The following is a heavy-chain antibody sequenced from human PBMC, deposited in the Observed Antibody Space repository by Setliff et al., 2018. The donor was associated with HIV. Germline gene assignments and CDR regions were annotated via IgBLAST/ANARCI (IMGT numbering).Heavy chain of an antibody. CDR3: ARHLRGYSGGWYDEALAFNY. V-gene: IGHV4-39*01. D-gene: IGHD6-19*01. CDR2: IYYSGSA. Sequence: SETLSLTCTVSGGSISSGGYYWSWIRQPPGKGLEWIGNIYYSGSAYYNPSLKSRVTISVDTSKNQFSLKLNSVTAADTALYYCARHLRGYSGGWYDEALAFNYWGQGTLVTVSS. J-gene: IGHJ4*02. CDR1: GGSISSGGYY.